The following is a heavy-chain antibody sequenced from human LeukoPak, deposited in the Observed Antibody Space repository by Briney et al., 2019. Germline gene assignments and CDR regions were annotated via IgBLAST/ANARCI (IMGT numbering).Heavy chain of an antibody. CDR1: GYTFTSYD. J-gene: IGHJ5*02. V-gene: IGHV1-8*01. D-gene: IGHD3-10*01. Sequence: GASVKVSCKASGYTFTSYDINWVRQATGQGLEWMGWMNPSSGNTGFAQKFQGRVTMTRDTSISTAYMELSSLRSEDTAVYYCARSRGRLGWFDPWGQGTLVTVSS. CDR3: ARSRGRLGWFDP. CDR2: MNPSSGNT.